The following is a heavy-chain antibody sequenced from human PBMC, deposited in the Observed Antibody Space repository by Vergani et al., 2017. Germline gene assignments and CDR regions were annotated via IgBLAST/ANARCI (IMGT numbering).Heavy chain of an antibody. CDR2: IIPILGIA. V-gene: IGHV1-69*02. J-gene: IGHJ4*02. CDR3: ARSYYDSTVKDY. D-gene: IGHD3-22*01. Sequence: QVQLVQSGAEVKKPGSLVKVSCKASGGTFSSYTISWVRQAPGQGLEWMGRIIPILGIANYAQKFQGRVTITADKSTSTAYMELSSLRSEDTAVYYCARSYYDSTVKDYWGQGTLVTVSS. CDR1: GGTFSSYT.